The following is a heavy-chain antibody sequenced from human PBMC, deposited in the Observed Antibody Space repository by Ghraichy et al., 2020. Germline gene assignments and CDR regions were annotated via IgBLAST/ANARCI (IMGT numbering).Heavy chain of an antibody. Sequence: SGPTLVKPTETLTLTCTVSGFSLSNGRMGVNWIRQPPGKALEWLAHIFSNDEISYSTSLKSRLTISKDTSKSQVVLTMTNKDPADTATYYCARGAEYGSETYVLDYWGQGTLVTVSS. CDR3: ARGAEYGSETYVLDY. D-gene: IGHD3-10*01. CDR1: GFSLSNGRMG. V-gene: IGHV2-26*01. CDR2: IFSNDEI. J-gene: IGHJ4*02.